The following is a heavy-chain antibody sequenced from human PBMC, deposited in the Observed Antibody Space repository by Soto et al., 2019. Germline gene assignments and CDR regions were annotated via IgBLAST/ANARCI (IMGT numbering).Heavy chain of an antibody. CDR3: AREASPTGS. CDR2: ISAYNTNT. Sequence: QVQLVQSGAEVKKPGASVKVSCKTSGYTFTSYHISWVRQAPGQGLEWMGWISAYNTNTNYAQKFQGRVTMNTDILTRAAYMRLRSQRDNDRAVKACAREASPTGSWGHGTVVSVSS. V-gene: IGHV1-18*01. CDR1: GYTFTSYH. J-gene: IGHJ5*01.